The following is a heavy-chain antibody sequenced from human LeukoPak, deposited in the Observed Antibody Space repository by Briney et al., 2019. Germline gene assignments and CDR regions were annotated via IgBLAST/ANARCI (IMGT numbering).Heavy chain of an antibody. J-gene: IGHJ3*02. CDR1: GFTFSSYE. V-gene: IGHV3-48*03. D-gene: IGHD4-23*01. CDR2: ISRSGSTI. CDR3: ARDGTYAGNSVPFDI. Sequence: GGSLRLSCAASGFTFSSYEMNWVRQAPGKGLEWVSYISRSGSTIYYADSVKGRFTISRDNAKNSLYLQMNSLRAEDTAVYYCARDGTYAGNSVPFDIWGQGTMVTVSS.